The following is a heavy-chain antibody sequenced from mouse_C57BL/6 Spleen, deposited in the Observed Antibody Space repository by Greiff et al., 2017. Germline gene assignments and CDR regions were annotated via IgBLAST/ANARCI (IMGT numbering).Heavy chain of an antibody. V-gene: IGHV2-2*01. CDR2: IWSGGST. CDR3: ASRYDYDEGYAMDY. J-gene: IGHJ4*01. Sequence: VQRVESGPGLVQPSQSLSITCTVSGFSLTSYGVHWVRQSPGKGLEWLGVIWSGGSTDYNAAFISRLSISKDNSKSQVFFKMNSLQADDTAIYYCASRYDYDEGYAMDYWGQGTSVTVSS. D-gene: IGHD2-4*01. CDR1: GFSLTSYG.